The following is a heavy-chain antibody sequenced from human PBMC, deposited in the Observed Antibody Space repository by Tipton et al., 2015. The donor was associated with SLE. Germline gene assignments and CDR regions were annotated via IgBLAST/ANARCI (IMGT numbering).Heavy chain of an antibody. Sequence: TLSLTCTVSGGSISSGDYYWSWIRQHPIKGLEWIGYIHSSGSTYYNPSLKSRVVISVDTSENQFSLKLTSLTAADTAVYYCARDLLGYYYGSGSYSRYFDLWGRGTLVTVSS. CDR2: IHSSGST. D-gene: IGHD3-10*01. J-gene: IGHJ2*01. CDR1: GGSISSGDYY. V-gene: IGHV4-31*03. CDR3: ARDLLGYYYGSGSYSRYFDL.